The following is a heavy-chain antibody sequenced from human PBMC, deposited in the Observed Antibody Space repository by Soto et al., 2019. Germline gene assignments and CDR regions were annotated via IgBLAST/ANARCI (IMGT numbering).Heavy chain of an antibody. CDR2: IKSETHGGTT. CDR3: ITDGHWGVVAAAGAY. V-gene: IGHV3-15*07. D-gene: IGHD3-3*01. CDR1: GFIFTNAC. Sequence: EVQLVESGGGLVKPGGALRLSCAASGFIFTNACVNWVRQAPGKGLEWVGRIKSETHGGTTDYAAPVKGRFTISRDDSKSMLYLQMNSLNTHDTAVYYCITDGHWGVVAAAGAYWGQGTLVTVSS. J-gene: IGHJ4*02.